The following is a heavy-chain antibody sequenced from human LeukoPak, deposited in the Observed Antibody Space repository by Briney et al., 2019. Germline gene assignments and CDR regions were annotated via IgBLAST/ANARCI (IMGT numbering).Heavy chain of an antibody. J-gene: IGHJ4*02. D-gene: IGHD4-23*01. Sequence: SETLSLTCAVYGGSFSGYYWSWIRQSPGKGLEWIGEINHSGSTNYNPSPKSRVTISVDTSKNQFSLKLSSVTAANTAVYYCARGGYGGNSVDYWGQGTLVTVSS. CDR1: GGSFSGYY. CDR2: INHSGST. V-gene: IGHV4-34*01. CDR3: ARGGYGGNSVDY.